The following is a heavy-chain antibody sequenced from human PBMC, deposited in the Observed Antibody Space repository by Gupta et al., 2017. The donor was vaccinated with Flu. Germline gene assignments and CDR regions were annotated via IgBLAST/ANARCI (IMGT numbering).Heavy chain of an antibody. CDR2: IWYDGSKK. CDR1: GFTFSSYG. Sequence: QVQLVESGGGVVQPGRSLRLSCAASGFTFSSYGMHWVRQAPGKGLEWVAVIWYDGSKKYYADSVKGRFTIARDNSENTLYLQMNSLRAEDTAVYYCERGERDDSSGYYGFWGQGTPVTVSA. V-gene: IGHV3-33*01. D-gene: IGHD3-22*01. CDR3: ERGERDDSSGYYGF. J-gene: IGHJ4*02.